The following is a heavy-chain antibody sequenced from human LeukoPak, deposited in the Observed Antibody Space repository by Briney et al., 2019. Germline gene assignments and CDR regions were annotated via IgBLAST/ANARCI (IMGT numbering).Heavy chain of an antibody. Sequence: GGSLRLSCAASGFTFSSYWMHWVRQGPGKGLMWVSRCDSDGSGTTYVDSVKGRFTVSRDNAKSTLYLQMSSLRAEDTAVYYCATSSVWGGAFNIWGQGTMVTVSS. CDR2: CDSDGSGT. J-gene: IGHJ3*02. CDR1: GFTFSSYW. D-gene: IGHD3-16*01. CDR3: ATSSVWGGAFNI. V-gene: IGHV3-74*01.